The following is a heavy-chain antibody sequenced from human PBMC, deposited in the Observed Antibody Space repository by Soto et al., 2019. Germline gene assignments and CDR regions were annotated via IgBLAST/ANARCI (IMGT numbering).Heavy chain of an antibody. D-gene: IGHD6-19*01. V-gene: IGHV1-46*03. CDR3: ASYSSGWYDYYYYYYMDV. CDR1: GYTFTSYY. Sequence: ASVKVSCKASGYTFTSYYMHWVRQAPGQGLEWMGIINPSGGSTSYAQKFQGRVTMTRDTSTSTVYMELSSLRSEDTAVYYCASYSSGWYDYYYYYYMDVWGKGTTVTVSS. CDR2: INPSGGST. J-gene: IGHJ6*03.